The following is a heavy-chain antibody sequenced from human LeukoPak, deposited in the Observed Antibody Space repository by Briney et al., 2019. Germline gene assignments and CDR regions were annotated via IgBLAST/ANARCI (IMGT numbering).Heavy chain of an antibody. CDR2: FYPEDGET. Sequence: GASVKVSCKVSGYTLTELSMHWVRQAPGKGLEWMGGFYPEDGETIYAQKFQGRVTMTEDTSTDTAYMELSSLRSEDTAVYYCATASRDSGRTQYYFDYWGQGTLVTVSS. D-gene: IGHD1-26*01. V-gene: IGHV1-24*01. J-gene: IGHJ4*02. CDR1: GYTLTELS. CDR3: ATASRDSGRTQYYFDY.